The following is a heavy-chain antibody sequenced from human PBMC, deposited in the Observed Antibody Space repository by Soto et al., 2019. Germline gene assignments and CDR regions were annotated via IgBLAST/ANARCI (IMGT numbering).Heavy chain of an antibody. CDR2: ISGSGGST. CDR1: GFTFSSYA. CDR3: AKVIGSGWPGGYYYYGMDV. Sequence: SLRLSCAASGFTFSSYAMSWVRQAPGKGLEWVSAISGSGGSTYYADSVKGRFTISRDNSKNTLYLQMNSLRAEDTAVYYCAKVIGSGWPGGYYYYGMDVWGQGTTVTVSS. V-gene: IGHV3-23*01. J-gene: IGHJ6*02. D-gene: IGHD6-19*01.